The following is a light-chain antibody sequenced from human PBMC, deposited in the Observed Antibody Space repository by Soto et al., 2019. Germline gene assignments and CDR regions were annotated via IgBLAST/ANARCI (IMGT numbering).Light chain of an antibody. J-gene: IGKJ4*01. Sequence: EVVMTQSPATVSVSPGEGVTLTCRAIQTISNDLAWYQQKPGQAPRLLIYGASTRATGVPARFSGGGSGTEFTLTISFLQSEDFAFYYCQQNNKWPPVTFGGGTKVDIK. CDR3: QQNNKWPPVT. CDR2: GAS. CDR1: QTISND. V-gene: IGKV3-15*01.